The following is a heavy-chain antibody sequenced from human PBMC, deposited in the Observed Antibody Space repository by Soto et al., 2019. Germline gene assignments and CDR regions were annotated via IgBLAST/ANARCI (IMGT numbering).Heavy chain of an antibody. CDR2: IATKTVGGST. V-gene: IGHV3-15*04. CDR3: ITSGGGH. Sequence: EVQLVESGGGLVEPGGSLRLSCAASGFTFSSSWMGWVRQAPGKGLEYVGRIATKTVGGSTDYTAPVKGRFTVSRDDSKNALYLQLQSLKTEYTAGSFCITSGGGHWGQGALVTVSS. CDR1: GFTFSSSW. J-gene: IGHJ4*02. D-gene: IGHD1-26*01.